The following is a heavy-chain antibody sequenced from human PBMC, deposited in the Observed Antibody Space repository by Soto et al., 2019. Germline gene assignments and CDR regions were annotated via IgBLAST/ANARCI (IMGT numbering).Heavy chain of an antibody. J-gene: IGHJ5*02. CDR2: VYYRGRS. D-gene: IGHD4-4*01. CDR1: GGSVTNSSYY. Sequence: PSETLSLTCTVSGGSVTNSSYYWGWIRQSPGKGLEWIGSVYYRGRSYSKSSVKSRVTISVDTSKNQFSLNLNSVTASDTAVYFCVSQRTTVITQDLWGRGTQVTVSS. V-gene: IGHV4-39*01. CDR3: VSQRTTVITQDL.